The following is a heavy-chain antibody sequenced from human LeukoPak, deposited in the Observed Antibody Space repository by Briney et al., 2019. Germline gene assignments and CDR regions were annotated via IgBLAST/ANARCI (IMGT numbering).Heavy chain of an antibody. CDR2: ISYDGSNK. CDR3: ARSRSSYSSSSGGDY. V-gene: IGHV3-30-3*01. CDR1: GFTFSSYA. Sequence: GGSLRLSCAASGFTFSSYAMHWVRQAPGKGLEWVAVISYDGSNKYYADSVKGRFTISRDNSKNTLYLQMNSLRAKDTAVYYCARSRSSYSSSSGGDYWGQGTLVTVSS. D-gene: IGHD6-6*01. J-gene: IGHJ4*02.